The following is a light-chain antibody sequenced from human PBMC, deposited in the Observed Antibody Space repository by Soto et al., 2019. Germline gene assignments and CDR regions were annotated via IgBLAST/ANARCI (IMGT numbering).Light chain of an antibody. V-gene: IGKV3-20*01. CDR3: QQYDSSPIT. CDR2: GAS. J-gene: IGKJ5*01. CDR1: QSVSRY. Sequence: EIVLTQSPGILSLSPGERATLSCRASQSVSRYLAWYQQKPGQAPRLLIYGASSRATGIPDRFSGSGSGTDFTLTITPLEPDDFVVYFCQQYDSSPITFGQGTRLEIK.